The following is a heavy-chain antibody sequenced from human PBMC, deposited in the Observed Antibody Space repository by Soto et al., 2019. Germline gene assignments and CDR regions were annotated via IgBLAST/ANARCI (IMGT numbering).Heavy chain of an antibody. CDR3: ARYRYYFDASGNYRTHAFDI. CDR1: DYPISSDYY. D-gene: IGHD3-22*01. Sequence: SETLSLTCVVSDYPISSDYYWAWIRQPPGKGLEWIGSIYHGGSAYYNPSLNSRVTILVDTSNKQVSLRATSVTAADTAVYYCARYRYYFDASGNYRTHAFDIWGPGTLVTVSS. V-gene: IGHV4-38-2*01. J-gene: IGHJ3*02. CDR2: IYHGGSA.